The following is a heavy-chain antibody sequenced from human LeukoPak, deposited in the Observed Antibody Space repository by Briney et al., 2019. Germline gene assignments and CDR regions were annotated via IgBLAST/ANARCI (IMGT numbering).Heavy chain of an antibody. J-gene: IGHJ4*02. V-gene: IGHV4-59*01. Sequence: PSETLSLTCAVSGGSLSSYYWSWIRQPPGKGLEWIGYIYYSGSTNYNPSLKSRITISVDTSKDLFSLKLSSVTAADTAVYYCAKGYYGDHFDYWGQGTLVTVSS. CDR2: IYYSGST. CDR3: AKGYYGDHFDY. D-gene: IGHD4-17*01. CDR1: GGSLSSYY.